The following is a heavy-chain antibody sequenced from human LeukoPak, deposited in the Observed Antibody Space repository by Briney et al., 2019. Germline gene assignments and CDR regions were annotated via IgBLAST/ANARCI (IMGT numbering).Heavy chain of an antibody. Sequence: GGSLRLSCAASGFTFSSYSMNWVRQAPGKGLEWVSSISSSSSYIYYADSVKGRFTISRDNAKNSLYLQMNSLRAEDTAVYYCASQYDFWSGYIGHFDYWGQGTLVTVSS. CDR1: GFTFSSYS. CDR2: ISSSSSYI. D-gene: IGHD3-3*01. J-gene: IGHJ4*02. CDR3: ASQYDFWSGYIGHFDY. V-gene: IGHV3-21*01.